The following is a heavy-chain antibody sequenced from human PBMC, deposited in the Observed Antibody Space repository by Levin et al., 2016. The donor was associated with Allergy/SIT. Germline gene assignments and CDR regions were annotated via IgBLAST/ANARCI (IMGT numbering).Heavy chain of an antibody. CDR1: GGSFSGYY. V-gene: IGHV4-34*01. D-gene: IGHD1-14*01. CDR2: INHSGST. Sequence: SETLSLTCAVYGGSFSGYYWSWIRQPPGKGLEWIGEINHSGSTNYNPSLKSRVTISVDTSKNQFSLKLSSVTAADTAVYYCARDSTRYGQYNWFDPWGQGTLVTVSS. J-gene: IGHJ5*02. CDR3: ARDSTRYGQYNWFDP.